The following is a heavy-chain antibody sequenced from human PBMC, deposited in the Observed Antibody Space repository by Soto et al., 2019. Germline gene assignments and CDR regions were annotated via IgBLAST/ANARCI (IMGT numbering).Heavy chain of an antibody. D-gene: IGHD6-13*01. CDR2: ISSSGSTI. CDR1: GFSFSDYY. CDR3: ARRAAAGYFFDY. Sequence: GGSLRLSCAASGFSFSDYYMSWIRQAPGKGLEWVSYISSSGSTIYYADSVKGRFTISRDNAKNSLYLQMNSLRAEDTALYYCARRAAAGYFFDYWGQGTLVTVSS. V-gene: IGHV3-11*01. J-gene: IGHJ4*02.